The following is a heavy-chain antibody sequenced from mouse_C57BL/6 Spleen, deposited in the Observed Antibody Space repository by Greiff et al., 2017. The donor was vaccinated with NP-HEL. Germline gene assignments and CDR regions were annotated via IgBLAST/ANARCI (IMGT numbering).Heavy chain of an antibody. CDR1: GYTFTSYW. CDR3: ARGGDGYSFAY. D-gene: IGHD2-3*01. CDR2: IHPNSGST. J-gene: IGHJ3*01. Sequence: QVHVKQSGAELVKPGASVKLSCKASGYTFTSYWMHWVKQRPGQGLEWIGMIHPNSGSTNYNEKFKSKATLTVDKSSSTAYMQLSSLTSEDSAVYYCARGGDGYSFAYWGQGTLVTVSA. V-gene: IGHV1-64*01.